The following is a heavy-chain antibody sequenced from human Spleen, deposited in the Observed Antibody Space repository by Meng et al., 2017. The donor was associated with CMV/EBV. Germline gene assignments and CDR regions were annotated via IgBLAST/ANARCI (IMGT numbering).Heavy chain of an antibody. J-gene: IGHJ4*02. CDR1: GYTFITFG. Sequence: SCTASGYTFITFGFGWVRQAPGQGLQWMGWISTYNGNTNYAQRLQGRVTLTTDTSTSTAYMELRSLRSDDTAVYYCARDRYNWDFDYWGQGTLVTVSS. CDR2: ISTYNGNT. CDR3: ARDRYNWDFDY. D-gene: IGHD1-1*01. V-gene: IGHV1-18*01.